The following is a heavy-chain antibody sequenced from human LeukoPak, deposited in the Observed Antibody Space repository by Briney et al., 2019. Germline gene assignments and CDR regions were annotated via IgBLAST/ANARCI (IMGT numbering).Heavy chain of an antibody. D-gene: IGHD3-22*01. CDR1: GFTFSAFS. V-gene: IGHV3-21*01. CDR2: ISGNSQYI. CDR3: ATHGDSSGYYSDS. Sequence: GGSLRLYCATSGFTFSAFSMNWFRQAPGKGLKWVSSISGNSQYIVYADSLKGRFTISRDNAKSSLYLQINSLRAEDTAVYYCATHGDSSGYYSDSWGQGTLVTVSS. J-gene: IGHJ4*02.